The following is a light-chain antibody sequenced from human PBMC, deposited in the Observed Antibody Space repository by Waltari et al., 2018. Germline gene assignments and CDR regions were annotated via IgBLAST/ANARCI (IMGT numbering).Light chain of an antibody. Sequence: QSALTQPASVSGSPGQSVTIFCAGTSNDVGGYNSVSWYQEHPGQAPRVIIYDVSDRPAGMSDRFSGSQSGNTASLTICGLQAEDEAAYYCSSQSSNDVVLFGGGPKLTVL. CDR1: SNDVGGYNS. V-gene: IGLV2-14*01. CDR2: DVS. CDR3: SSQSSNDVVL. J-gene: IGLJ2*01.